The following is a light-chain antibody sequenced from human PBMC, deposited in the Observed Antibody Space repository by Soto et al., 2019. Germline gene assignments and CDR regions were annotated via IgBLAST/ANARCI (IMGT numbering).Light chain of an antibody. V-gene: IGKV3-15*01. CDR3: QQYNNWPQT. J-gene: IGKJ1*01. CDR1: QSVNNN. CDR2: GAS. Sequence: EIVMTQSPATLSVSLGERATLSCRASQSVNNNLAWYQQKPGQAPRLLIFGASTRATGIPARFSGSGSGTEFTLTISSLQSEDFAVYYCQQYNNWPQTFGQGTKVEIK.